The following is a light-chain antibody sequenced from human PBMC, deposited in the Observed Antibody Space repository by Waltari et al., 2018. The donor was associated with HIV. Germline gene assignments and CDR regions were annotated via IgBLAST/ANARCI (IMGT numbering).Light chain of an antibody. Sequence: QSVLTQPPSASGTPGRRVTISCSGSSSNIGSNTVNWYQQLPETAPKLRIYSNNQRPSGFPDRFSGSKSGTSASLAISGLQSEDEADYYCATWDDSLSWVFGGGTKLTVL. CDR1: SSNIGSNT. J-gene: IGLJ3*02. CDR3: ATWDDSLSWV. CDR2: SNN. V-gene: IGLV1-44*01.